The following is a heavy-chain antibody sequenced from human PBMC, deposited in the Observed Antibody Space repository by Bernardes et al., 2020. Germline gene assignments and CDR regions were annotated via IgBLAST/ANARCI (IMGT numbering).Heavy chain of an antibody. CDR2: TYYRSKWYN. J-gene: IGHJ4*02. CDR3: ARGIAARPFVHYFDY. D-gene: IGHD6-6*01. CDR1: WDSYSSNSAA. Sequence: RIHSLTTAIAWDSYSSNSAAWNLLRQSPSRGLAWLGRTYYRSKWYNDYAVSVKSRITINPDTSKNQFSLQLNSVTPEDTAVYYCARGIAARPFVHYFDYWGQGTLVTVSS. V-gene: IGHV6-1*01.